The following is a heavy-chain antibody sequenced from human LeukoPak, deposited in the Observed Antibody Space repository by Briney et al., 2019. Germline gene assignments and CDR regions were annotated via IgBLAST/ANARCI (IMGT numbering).Heavy chain of an antibody. J-gene: IGHJ4*02. CDR1: GYTFTNNY. V-gene: IGHV1-46*01. CDR2: IYPRDGST. Sequence: ASVKVSCKASGYTFTNNYLHWVRQAPGQGLERMGMIYPRDGSTSYAQNFQGRVTVTRDTSTTTVHMELRGLRSEDTAVYYCARDQEGFDYWGQGTVVTVSS. CDR3: ARDQEGFDY.